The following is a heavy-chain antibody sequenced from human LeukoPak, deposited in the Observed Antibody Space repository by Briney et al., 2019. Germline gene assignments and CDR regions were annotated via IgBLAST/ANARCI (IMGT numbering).Heavy chain of an antibody. J-gene: IGHJ4*02. CDR1: GYTFTNNY. V-gene: IGHV1-46*01. CDR2: IYPRDGST. Sequence: ASVKVSCKASGYTFTNNYLHWVRQAPGQGLERMGMIYPRDGSTSYAQNFQGRVTVTRDTSTTTVHMELRGLRSEDTAVYYCARDQEGFDYWGQGTVVTVSS. CDR3: ARDQEGFDY.